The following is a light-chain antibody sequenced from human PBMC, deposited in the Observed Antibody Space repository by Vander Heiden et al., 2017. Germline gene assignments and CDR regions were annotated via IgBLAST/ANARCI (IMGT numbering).Light chain of an antibody. J-gene: IGKJ4*01. CDR3: QQYNSYSFT. V-gene: IGKV1-5*01. CDR1: QSISSW. Sequence: DIQMTQSPSTLSASVGDRVTITCRASQSISSWSAWYQQKPGKAPKLLIYDASSLESGVPSRFSGSGSGTEFTLTISSLQPDDFATYYCQQYNSYSFTFGGGTKVEIK. CDR2: DAS.